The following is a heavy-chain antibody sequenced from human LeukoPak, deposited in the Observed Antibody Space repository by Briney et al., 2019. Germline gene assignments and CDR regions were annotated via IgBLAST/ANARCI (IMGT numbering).Heavy chain of an antibody. CDR2: IYYSGST. V-gene: IGHV4-59*08. J-gene: IGHJ2*01. D-gene: IGHD6-25*01. CDR1: VGSISNYY. CDR3: ARQGGGFWYFDL. Sequence: SETLSLTCTVSVGSISNYYWSWIRQPPGKGLEWIGYIYYSGSTNYNPSLKSRVTISVDTSKNQFSLKLSSVTAADTAVYYCARQGGGFWYFDLWGRGTLVTVSS.